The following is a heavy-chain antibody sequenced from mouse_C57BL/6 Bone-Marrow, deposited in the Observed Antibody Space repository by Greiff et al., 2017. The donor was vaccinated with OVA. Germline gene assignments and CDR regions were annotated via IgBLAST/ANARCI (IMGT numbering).Heavy chain of an antibody. CDR1: GFTFSDYG. J-gene: IGHJ4*01. V-gene: IGHV5-15*01. CDR3: ARQGTGYDYPYDAMDY. D-gene: IGHD2-4*01. Sequence: EVKLVESGGGLVQPGGSLKLSCAASGFTFSDYGMAWVRQAPRKGPEWVAFISHLAYSIYYADTVTGRFTFSRENAKNTLYLEMSSLRSEDTAMYYCARQGTGYDYPYDAMDYWGQGTSVTVSA. CDR2: ISHLAYSI.